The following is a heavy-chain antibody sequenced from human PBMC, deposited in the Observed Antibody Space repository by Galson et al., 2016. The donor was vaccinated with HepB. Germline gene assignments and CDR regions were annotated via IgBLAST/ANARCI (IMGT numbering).Heavy chain of an antibody. D-gene: IGHD6-13*01. CDR2: ISSSGSYI. J-gene: IGHJ4*02. CDR1: GFTFYNYA. Sequence: SLRLSCAASGFTFYNYAMDWVRQAPGKGLEWVSYISSSGSYIYYADSVKGRFTISRDNAKNSLYLQMDSLRAEDTAVYYCARGDRHSSSWWGFGYWGQGTLVTVSS. V-gene: IGHV3-21*05. CDR3: ARGDRHSSSWWGFGY.